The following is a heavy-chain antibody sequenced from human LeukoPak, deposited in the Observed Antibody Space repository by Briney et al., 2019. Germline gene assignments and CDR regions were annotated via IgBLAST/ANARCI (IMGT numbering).Heavy chain of an antibody. CDR1: GFTFTSYW. CDR2: IYPGDSDT. J-gene: IGHJ4*02. D-gene: IGHD6-13*01. CDR3: ARSNGNSSSWHFDY. V-gene: IGHV5-51*01. Sequence: PGGSLRLSCAASGFTFTSYWIGWVRQMPGKGLEWMGIIYPGDSDTRYSPSFQGQVTISADKSISTAYLQWSSLKASDTAMYYCARSNGNSSSWHFDYWGQGTLVTVSS.